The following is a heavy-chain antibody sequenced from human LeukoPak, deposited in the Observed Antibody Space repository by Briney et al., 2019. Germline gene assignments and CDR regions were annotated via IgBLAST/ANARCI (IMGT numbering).Heavy chain of an antibody. CDR3: GGGGSDHVWGSYRGDY. D-gene: IGHD3-16*02. CDR2: ISGSGGST. Sequence: GGSLRLSCAASGFTFSRYAMTWVRQGPGKGLEWVSAISGSGGSTYYADSVKGRFTISRDNSKNTLYLQMNSLRAEDTAVYDGGGGGSDHVWGSYRGDYWGQGTLVTVSS. V-gene: IGHV3-23*01. CDR1: GFTFSRYA. J-gene: IGHJ4*02.